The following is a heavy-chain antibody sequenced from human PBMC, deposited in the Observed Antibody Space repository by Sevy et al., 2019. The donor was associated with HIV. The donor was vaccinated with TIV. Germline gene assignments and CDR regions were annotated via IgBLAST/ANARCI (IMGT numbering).Heavy chain of an antibody. V-gene: IGHV4-39*01. J-gene: IGHJ6*03. CDR3: ASRSQASMVRGVIIPYYMDV. CDR2: IYYSGST. D-gene: IGHD3-10*01. Sequence: SETLSLTCTVSGGSISSSSYYWGWIRQPPGKGLEWIGSIYYSGSTYYNPSLKSRVTISVDTSKNQFSLKLSSVTAADTAVYYCASRSQASMVRGVIIPYYMDVWGKGTTVTVSS. CDR1: GGSISSSSYY.